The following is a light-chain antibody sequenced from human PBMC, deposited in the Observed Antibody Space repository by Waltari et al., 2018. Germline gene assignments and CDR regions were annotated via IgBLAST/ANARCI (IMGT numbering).Light chain of an antibody. V-gene: IGLV3-10*01. J-gene: IGLJ3*02. Sequence: SYELTQPPSVSVSPGQTARITCPGDALPKKSAYLSQQKSGQAPVLVIYEDSKRPSGIPERFSGSSSGTMATLTISGAQVEDEADYYCYSTDSSGNHRVFGGGTKLTVL. CDR2: EDS. CDR3: YSTDSSGNHRV. CDR1: ALPKKS.